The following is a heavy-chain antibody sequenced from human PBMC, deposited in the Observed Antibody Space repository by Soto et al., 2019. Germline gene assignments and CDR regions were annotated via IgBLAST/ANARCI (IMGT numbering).Heavy chain of an antibody. CDR3: TRGGFMHAFDM. V-gene: IGHV3-74*01. CDR1: GFTFSNYW. D-gene: IGHD3-16*01. Sequence: EVQVVESGGGLVQPGGSLRLSCTTSGFTFSNYWMHWVRQAPGKGLVWVSRANNDGRNTIYTDSVKGLFTISRDNAKNTVYLEMNSLRADDTALYFCTRGGFMHAFDMWGQGTTVTVSS. J-gene: IGHJ3*02. CDR2: ANNDGRNT.